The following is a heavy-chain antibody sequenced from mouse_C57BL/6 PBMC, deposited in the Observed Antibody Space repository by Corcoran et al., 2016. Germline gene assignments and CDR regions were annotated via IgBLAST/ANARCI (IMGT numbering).Heavy chain of an antibody. CDR1: GYTFTTYG. Sequence: QIQLVQSGPELKKPGETVKISCKASGYTFTTYGMSWVEQAPGKGLKWMGWINTYSGVPTYADDFKGRFAFSLETSASTAYLQINNLKNEDTATYFCARVYDGYYRAMYYWGQGTSVTVSS. J-gene: IGHJ4*01. CDR2: INTYSGVP. CDR3: ARVYDGYYRAMYY. V-gene: IGHV9-3*01. D-gene: IGHD2-3*01.